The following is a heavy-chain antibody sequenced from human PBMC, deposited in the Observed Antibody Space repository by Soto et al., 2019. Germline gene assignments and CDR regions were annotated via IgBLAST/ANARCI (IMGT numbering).Heavy chain of an antibody. CDR3: ARQVEQQLERVWFDP. J-gene: IGHJ5*02. CDR1: GGSISSHY. Sequence: SETLSLTCTVSGGSISSHYWSWIRQPPGKGLEWIGYIYYSGSTNYNASLKSRVTISVDTSKNQFSLKLSSVTATDTAVYYCARQVEQQLERVWFDPWGQGTLVTVSS. V-gene: IGHV4-59*11. CDR2: IYYSGST. D-gene: IGHD6-13*01.